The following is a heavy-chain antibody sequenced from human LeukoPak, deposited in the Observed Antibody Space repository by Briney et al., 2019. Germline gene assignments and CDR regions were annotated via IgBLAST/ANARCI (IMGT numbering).Heavy chain of an antibody. D-gene: IGHD3-3*01. CDR2: ISSSGSTI. Sequence: KPGGSLRLSCAASGFTFSDYYMSWIRQAPGKGLEWVPYISSSGSTIYYADSVKGRFTISRDNSKNTLYLQMNSLRAEDTAVYYCAKGDLGPYYYYYMDVWGKGTTVTVSS. CDR1: GFTFSDYY. CDR3: AKGDLGPYYYYYMDV. V-gene: IGHV3-11*04. J-gene: IGHJ6*03.